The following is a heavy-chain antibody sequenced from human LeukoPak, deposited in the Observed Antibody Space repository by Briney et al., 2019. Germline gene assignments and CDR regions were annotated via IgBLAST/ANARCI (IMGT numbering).Heavy chain of an antibody. CDR2: ITGNGGSA. V-gene: IGHV3-23*01. CDR1: GLIFSNYA. Sequence: GGSLKLSCAGPGLIFSNYAMTWVRQAPGKGLEWVSSITGNGGSAVYTDSVKGRFTTSRDSSKNTLYLQMNSLRAEDTALYYCTKDPNGDYIGAFDPWGQGTLVTVSS. D-gene: IGHD4-17*01. CDR3: TKDPNGDYIGAFDP. J-gene: IGHJ5*02.